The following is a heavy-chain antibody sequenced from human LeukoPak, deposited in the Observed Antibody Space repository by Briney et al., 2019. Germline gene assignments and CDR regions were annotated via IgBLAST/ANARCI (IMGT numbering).Heavy chain of an antibody. CDR3: ARDLDGSYNY. J-gene: IGHJ4*02. CDR1: GFTVSSNY. Sequence: GSLRLSCAASGFTVSSNYMSWVSQAPGKGLEWVSVIYSGGSTYYADSVKGRFTISRDNSKNTLYLQMNSLRAEDTAVYYCARDLDGSYNYWGQGTLVTVSS. D-gene: IGHD1-26*01. CDR2: IYSGGST. V-gene: IGHV3-53*01.